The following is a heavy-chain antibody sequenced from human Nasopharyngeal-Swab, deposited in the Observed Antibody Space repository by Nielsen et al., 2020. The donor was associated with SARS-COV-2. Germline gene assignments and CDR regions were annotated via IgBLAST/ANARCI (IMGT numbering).Heavy chain of an antibody. CDR3: AREDYDILTGYYQDYYYYYGMDV. CDR2: IWYDGSNK. D-gene: IGHD3-9*01. J-gene: IGHJ6*02. Sequence: GESLKISCAASGFTFSSYGMHWVRQAPGKGLEWGAVIWYDGSNKYYADSVRGRFTISRDNSKNTLYLQMNSLRAEDTAVYYCAREDYDILTGYYQDYYYYYGMDVWGQGTTVTVSS. V-gene: IGHV3-33*01. CDR1: GFTFSSYG.